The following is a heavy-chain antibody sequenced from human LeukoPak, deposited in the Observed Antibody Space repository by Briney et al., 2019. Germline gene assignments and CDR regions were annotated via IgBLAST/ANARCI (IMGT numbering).Heavy chain of an antibody. CDR3: AREQLLSACFDY. CDR1: GYTFTSYY. V-gene: IGHV1-2*02. D-gene: IGHD2-2*01. CDR2: INPNSGGT. Sequence: ASVKVSCKASGYTFTSYYMHWVRQAPGQGLEWMGWINPNSGGTNYAQKFQGRVTMTRDTSISTAYMELSRLRSDDTAVYYCAREQLLSACFDYWGQGTLVTVSS. J-gene: IGHJ4*02.